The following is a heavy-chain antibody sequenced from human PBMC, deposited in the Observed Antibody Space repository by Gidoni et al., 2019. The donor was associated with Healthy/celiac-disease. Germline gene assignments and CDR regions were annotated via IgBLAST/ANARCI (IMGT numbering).Heavy chain of an antibody. V-gene: IGHV3-33*01. J-gene: IGHJ4*02. Sequence: VQLVESGGGVVQPGRSLRLSCAASGFTFSSYGMHWVRQAPGKGLEWVAVIWYDGSNKYYADSVKGRFTISRDNSKNTLYLQMNSLRAEDTAVYYWARRQHRHAQQLALDYWGQGTLVTVSS. D-gene: IGHD6-13*01. CDR1: GFTFSSYG. CDR3: ARRQHRHAQQLALDY. CDR2: IWYDGSNK.